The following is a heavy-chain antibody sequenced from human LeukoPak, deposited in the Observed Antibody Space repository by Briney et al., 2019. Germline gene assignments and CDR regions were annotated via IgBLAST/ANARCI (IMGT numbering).Heavy chain of an antibody. Sequence: SETLSLTCTVSGGSLSSSSYFWGWIRQPPGRGLEWIGSFYYSGSTYYNPSLKSRVTISADTSKNQFSLKLSSVTAADTAVYYCARDIPAAHWGQGTLVTVSS. CDR3: ARDIPAAH. CDR2: FYYSGST. CDR1: GGSLSSSSYF. D-gene: IGHD6-13*01. J-gene: IGHJ1*01. V-gene: IGHV4-39*07.